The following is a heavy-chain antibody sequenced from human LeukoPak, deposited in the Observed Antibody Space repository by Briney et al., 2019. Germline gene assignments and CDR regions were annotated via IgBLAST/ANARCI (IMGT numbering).Heavy chain of an antibody. CDR3: ARDGYDSSGYYSSLYYFDY. CDR2: IKLVGGEK. Sequence: GGSLRLSCAASGFTFSSYWMSWVRQAPGKGLEWVASIKLVGGEKYYVDSVKGRFTISRDNAKNSLYLQMNNLTAEDTAVYYCARDGYDSSGYYSSLYYFDYWGQGTLVIVSS. CDR1: GFTFSSYW. J-gene: IGHJ4*02. D-gene: IGHD3-22*01. V-gene: IGHV3-7*01.